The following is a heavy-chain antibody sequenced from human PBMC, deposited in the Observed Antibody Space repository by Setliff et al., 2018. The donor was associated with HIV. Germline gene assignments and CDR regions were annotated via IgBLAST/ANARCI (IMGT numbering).Heavy chain of an antibody. CDR3: ARGFGSLDP. Sequence: TSETLSLTCSVSGASITSGIYYWAWIRQPAGKGLEFIGRVYFSGSTNYNPSLKSRVTISLDTSKNRFSLNLRSVTAADTAVYYCARGFGSLDPWGKGTLVTAPQ. D-gene: IGHD1-26*01. CDR2: VYFSGST. J-gene: IGHJ5*02. V-gene: IGHV4-61*02. CDR1: GASITSGIYY.